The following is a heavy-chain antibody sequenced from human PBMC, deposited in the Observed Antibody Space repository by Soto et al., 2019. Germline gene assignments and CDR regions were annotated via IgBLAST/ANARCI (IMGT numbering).Heavy chain of an antibody. Sequence: SETLSLTCTVSGGSISSSSYYWGWIRQPPGKGLEWIGSIYYSGSTYYNPSLKSRVTISVDTSKNQFSLKLSSVTAADTAVYYCARPSSLTQGAFDYWGQGTLVTVSS. CDR1: GGSISSSSYY. CDR2: IYYSGST. V-gene: IGHV4-39*01. J-gene: IGHJ4*02. D-gene: IGHD3-10*01. CDR3: ARPSSLTQGAFDY.